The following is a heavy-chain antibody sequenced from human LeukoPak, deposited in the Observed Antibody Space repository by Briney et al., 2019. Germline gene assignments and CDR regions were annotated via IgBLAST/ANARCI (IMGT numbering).Heavy chain of an antibody. CDR2: INPNSGGT. D-gene: IGHD6-13*01. J-gene: IGHJ3*02. CDR3: ARLSSSWTGAFDI. CDR1: GYTFTGYY. Sequence: GASVKLSCKASGYTFTGYYMNWVRQAPGQGLEWMGWINPNSGGTNYAQKFQGRVTMTRDTSISTAYMELSRLRSDDTAVYYCARLSSSWTGAFDIWGQGTMVTVSS. V-gene: IGHV1-2*02.